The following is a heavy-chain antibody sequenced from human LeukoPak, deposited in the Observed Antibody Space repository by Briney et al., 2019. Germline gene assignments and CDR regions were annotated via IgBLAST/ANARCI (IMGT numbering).Heavy chain of an antibody. D-gene: IGHD3-22*01. CDR1: GYTSTNYG. J-gene: IGHJ5*02. CDR2: ISAYNGNT. Sequence: ASVKVSCKASGYTSTNYGISWVRPAPGQGLEWMGWISAYNGNTNFAQKLQGRVTLTTDTSTGTAYMELRSLRSDDTAVYYCAGYYYDSSGYPRPWFDPWGQGTLVTVSS. V-gene: IGHV1-18*01. CDR3: AGYYYDSSGYPRPWFDP.